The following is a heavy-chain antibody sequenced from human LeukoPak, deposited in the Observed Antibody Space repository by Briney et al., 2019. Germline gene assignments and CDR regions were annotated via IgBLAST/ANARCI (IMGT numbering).Heavy chain of an antibody. D-gene: IGHD3-3*01. CDR3: AGTYYDFWSGHRYYFDY. Sequence: SETLSLTCTVSGGSISSYYWSWIRQPPGKGLEWIGYIYYSGSTNYNPSLKSRVTISVDTSKNQFSLKLSSVTAADTAVYYCAGTYYDFWSGHRYYFDYWGQGTLVTVSS. V-gene: IGHV4-59*01. J-gene: IGHJ4*02. CDR2: IYYSGST. CDR1: GGSISSYY.